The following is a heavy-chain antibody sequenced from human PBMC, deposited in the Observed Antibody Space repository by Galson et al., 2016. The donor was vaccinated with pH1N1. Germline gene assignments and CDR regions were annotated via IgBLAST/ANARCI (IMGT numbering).Heavy chain of an antibody. D-gene: IGHD2-21*01. J-gene: IGHJ2*01. CDR1: GGSVSSGSYY. CDR3: AREMGVRAESITYFEL. V-gene: IGHV4-61*01. Sequence: SETLSLTCTVSGGSVSSGSYYWSWIRQPPGKGLEWIGYIYYSGSTKYNPSLKNRVTISVDTSKNQFSLKLSSVPAAGTAEYYCAREMGVRAESITYFELWGRGTLVTVSS. CDR2: IYYSGST.